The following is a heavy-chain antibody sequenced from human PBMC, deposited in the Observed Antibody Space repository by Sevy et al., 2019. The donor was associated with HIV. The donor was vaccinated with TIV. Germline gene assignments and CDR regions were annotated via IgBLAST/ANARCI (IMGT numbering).Heavy chain of an antibody. D-gene: IGHD5-18*01. CDR1: GFTFSSYA. CDR2: ISYDGSNK. CDR3: ARDYGVDTAMADWGNWFDP. Sequence: GGSLRLSCAASGFTFSSYAMHWVRQAPGKGLEWVAVISYDGSNKYYADSVKGRFTISRDNSKNTLYLQMNSLRAEDMAVYYCARDYGVDTAMADWGNWFDPWGQGTLVTVSS. V-gene: IGHV3-30-3*01. J-gene: IGHJ5*02.